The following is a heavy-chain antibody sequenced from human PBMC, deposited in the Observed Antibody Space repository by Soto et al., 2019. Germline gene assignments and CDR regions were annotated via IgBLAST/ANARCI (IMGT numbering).Heavy chain of an antibody. CDR1: GFTFSSYA. J-gene: IGHJ4*02. D-gene: IGHD6-19*01. Sequence: PGGSLRLSCAASGFTFSSYAMSWVRHAPGKGLEWVSAISGSGGSTYYADSVKGRFTISRDNSKNTLYLQMNSLRAEDTAVYYCGVGYSSGWYYFDYWGQGTLVTVSS. CDR3: GVGYSSGWYYFDY. CDR2: ISGSGGST. V-gene: IGHV3-23*01.